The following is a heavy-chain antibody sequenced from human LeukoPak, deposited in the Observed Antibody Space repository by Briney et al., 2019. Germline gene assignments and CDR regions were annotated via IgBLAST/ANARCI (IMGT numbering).Heavy chain of an antibody. D-gene: IGHD7-27*01. V-gene: IGHV1-2*02. CDR2: INPDSGGA. CDR3: ARGGKSELGTCDF. Sequence: ASVKVSFKASGYTFSGYYMNWVRQAPGQGLEWMGWINPDSGGANYAQKFQGRVTMTRDTSTNTAYMELRSLRSDDTAVYFCARGGKSELGTCDFWGQGTLVTVSS. CDR1: GYTFSGYY. J-gene: IGHJ4*02.